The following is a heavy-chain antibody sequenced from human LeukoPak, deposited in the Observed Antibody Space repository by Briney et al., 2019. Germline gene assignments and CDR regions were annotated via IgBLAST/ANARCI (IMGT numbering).Heavy chain of an antibody. Sequence: SETLSLTCAVYGGSFSGYYWNWIRQPPGKGLEWIGEINHSGSTNYNPSLKSRVTISVDTSKNLFSLKLTSVTAADTAVYYCARDSPDGYKGPNYYYYGMDVWGQGTTVTVSS. CDR1: GGSFSGYY. CDR3: ARDSPDGYKGPNYYYYGMDV. V-gene: IGHV4-34*01. J-gene: IGHJ6*02. CDR2: INHSGST. D-gene: IGHD5-24*01.